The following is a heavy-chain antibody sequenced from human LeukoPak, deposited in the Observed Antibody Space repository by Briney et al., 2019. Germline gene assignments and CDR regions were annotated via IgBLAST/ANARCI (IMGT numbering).Heavy chain of an antibody. CDR2: ISYDGSNK. CDR3: AKDPY. V-gene: IGHV3-30*18. J-gene: IGHJ4*02. Sequence: GGSLRLSCAASGFTFSSYGMHWVRQAPGKGLEWVAVISYDGSNKYYADSVKGRFTISRDNSKNTPYLQMNSLRAEDTAVYYCAKDPYWGQGTLVTVSS. CDR1: GFTFSSYG.